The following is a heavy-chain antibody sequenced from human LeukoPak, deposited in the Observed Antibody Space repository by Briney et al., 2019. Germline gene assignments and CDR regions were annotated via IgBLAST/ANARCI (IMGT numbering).Heavy chain of an antibody. V-gene: IGHV3-23*01. Sequence: GGSLRPSCAVSGFTFSSYAISWVRQAPGKGLEWVSTISGSGNRTYYANSVKGRFTLSRDKSKNTVYLQMNSLRAEDTAVYYCARDWNYYDSSGYPDYWGQGTLVTVSS. CDR3: ARDWNYYDSSGYPDY. J-gene: IGHJ4*02. D-gene: IGHD3-22*01. CDR1: GFTFSSYA. CDR2: ISGSGNRT.